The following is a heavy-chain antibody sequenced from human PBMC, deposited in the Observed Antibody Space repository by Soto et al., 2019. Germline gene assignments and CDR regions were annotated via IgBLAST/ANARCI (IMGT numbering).Heavy chain of an antibody. D-gene: IGHD7-27*01. CDR3: ARTNWDYYYYGMDV. V-gene: IGHV3-53*05. J-gene: IGHJ6*02. CDR2: LYSGGSA. Sequence: GGSLRLSCAASGFTVSSKYMTWVRQAPGKGLEWVSVLYSGGSAYYADSVKGRFTISVDTSKNQFSLKLSSVTAADTAVYYCARTNWDYYYYGMDVWGQGTTVTVSS. CDR1: GFTVSSKY.